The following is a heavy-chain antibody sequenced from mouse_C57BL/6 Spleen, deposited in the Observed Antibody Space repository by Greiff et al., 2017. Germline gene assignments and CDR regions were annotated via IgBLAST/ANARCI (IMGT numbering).Heavy chain of an antibody. V-gene: IGHV14-1*01. D-gene: IGHD1-1*01. CDR3: TTRGSNYYGSSPAWFAY. Sequence: VQLKQSGAELVRPGASVKLSCTASGFNIKDYYMHWVKQRPEQGLEWIGRIDPEDGDTEYAPKFQGKATMTADTSSNTAYLQLSSLTSEDTAVYYCTTRGSNYYGSSPAWFAYWGQGTLVTVSA. CDR2: IDPEDGDT. J-gene: IGHJ3*01. CDR1: GFNIKDYY.